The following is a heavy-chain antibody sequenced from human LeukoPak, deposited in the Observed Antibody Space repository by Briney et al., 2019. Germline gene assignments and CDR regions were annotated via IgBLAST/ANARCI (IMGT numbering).Heavy chain of an antibody. D-gene: IGHD4-17*01. J-gene: IGHJ4*02. CDR2: ISSSSSYI. V-gene: IGHV3-21*01. Sequence: GGSLRLSCAASGFTFDDYAMHWVRQAPGKGLEWVSSISSSSSYIYYADSVKGRFTISRDNAKNSLYLQMNSLRAEDTAVYYCARDGNYGVTNFDYWGQGTLVTVSS. CDR1: GFTFDDYA. CDR3: ARDGNYGVTNFDY.